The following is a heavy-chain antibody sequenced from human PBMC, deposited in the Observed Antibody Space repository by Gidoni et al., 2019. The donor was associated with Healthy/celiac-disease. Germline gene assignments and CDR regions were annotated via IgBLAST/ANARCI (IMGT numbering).Heavy chain of an antibody. D-gene: IGHD3-3*01. J-gene: IGHJ4*02. CDR1: GFTFSNAW. Sequence: EVQLVESGGGLVKPGGSLRLSCAASGFTFSNAWLSWVRQAPGKGLEWVGRIKSKTDGGTTDYAAPVKGRFTISRDDSKNTLYLQMNSLKTEDTAVYYCTTEDDFWSGYYGSPDYWGQGTLVTVSS. CDR2: IKSKTDGGTT. CDR3: TTEDDFWSGYYGSPDY. V-gene: IGHV3-15*01.